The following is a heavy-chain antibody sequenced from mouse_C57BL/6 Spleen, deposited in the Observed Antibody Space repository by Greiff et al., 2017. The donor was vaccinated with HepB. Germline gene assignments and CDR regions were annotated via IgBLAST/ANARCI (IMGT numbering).Heavy chain of an antibody. V-gene: IGHV1-63*01. J-gene: IGHJ3*01. D-gene: IGHD2-1*01. CDR3: ARGGATMAPFAY. CDR2: IYPGGGYT. CDR1: GYTFTNYW. Sequence: VKLMESGAELVRPGTSVKMSCKASGYTFTNYWIGWAKQRPGHGLEWIGDIYPGGGYTNYNEKFKGKATLTADKSSSTAYMQFSSLTSEDSAIYYCARGGATMAPFAYWGQGTLVTVSA.